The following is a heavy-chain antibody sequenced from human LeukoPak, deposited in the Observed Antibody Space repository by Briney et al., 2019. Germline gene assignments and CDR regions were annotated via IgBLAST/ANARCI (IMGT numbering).Heavy chain of an antibody. CDR1: SGSITSNSYY. D-gene: IGHD6-19*01. V-gene: IGHV4-39*07. J-gene: IGHJ3*02. CDR2: KFYSGGT. CDR3: ARGNSLLRPRSSGWGGAFDI. Sequence: SETLSLTCTVSSGSITSNSYYWVWIRQPPGMGLEWIGSKFYSGGTYYNPSLKSRVTLSVDASKNQFSLKLSSVTAADTAVYYCARGNSLLRPRSSGWGGAFDIWGQGTLVTVSS.